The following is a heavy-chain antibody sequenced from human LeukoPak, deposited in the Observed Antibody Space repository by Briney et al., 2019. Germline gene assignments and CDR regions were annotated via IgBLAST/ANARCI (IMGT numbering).Heavy chain of an antibody. V-gene: IGHV1-18*04. D-gene: IGHD2-15*01. Sequence: ASVTVSCKASGYTFTSYGISWVRQAPGQGLEWMGWISAYNGNTNYAQKLQGRVTMTTDTSTSTAYMELRSLRSDDTAVYYCARDGRYCSGGSCYRFDYWGQGTLVTVSS. CDR1: GYTFTSYG. CDR3: ARDGRYCSGGSCYRFDY. J-gene: IGHJ4*02. CDR2: ISAYNGNT.